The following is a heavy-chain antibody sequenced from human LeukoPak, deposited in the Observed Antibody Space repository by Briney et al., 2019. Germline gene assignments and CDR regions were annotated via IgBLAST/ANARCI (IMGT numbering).Heavy chain of an antibody. Sequence: PSETLSLTCTVSGGSISSDSYYWSWIRQPAGKGLEWIGRIYTSGSTNYNPSLKSRVTISVDTSKNQFSLKLSSVTAADTAVYYCARDGMATIDTWRRGTLVTVSS. CDR3: ARDGMATIDT. V-gene: IGHV4-61*02. CDR1: GGSISSDSYY. D-gene: IGHD5-24*01. J-gene: IGHJ5*02. CDR2: IYTSGST.